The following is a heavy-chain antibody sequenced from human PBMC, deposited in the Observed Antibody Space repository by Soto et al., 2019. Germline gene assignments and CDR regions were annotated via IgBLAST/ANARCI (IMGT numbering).Heavy chain of an antibody. J-gene: IGHJ4*02. V-gene: IGHV1-69*06. D-gene: IGHD3-10*01. CDR3: AGDYYGPGSSYHEY. CDR2: IIPIFGTA. CDR1: AGTVSIYS. Sequence: SGRGSGKSGAGTVSIYSINWVRQAPGQGFGWIGGIIPIFGTANYAQKFQGSVTITVHKSTSTAYMELSSLRSQHTAVYSCAGDYYGPGSSYHEYWGPGTLLTVSS.